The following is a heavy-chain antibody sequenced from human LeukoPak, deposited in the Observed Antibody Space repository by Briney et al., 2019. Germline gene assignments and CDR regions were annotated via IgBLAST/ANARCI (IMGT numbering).Heavy chain of an antibody. CDR3: AKDTPDIQEYFDY. CDR1: GLTFSSYA. D-gene: IGHD2-2*02. J-gene: IGHJ4*02. Sequence: GGSLRLSCAVSGLTFSSYAMSWVRQAPGKGLEWVSAISGSGGSTYYADSVKGRFTISRDNSKNTLYLQMNSLRAEDTAVYYCAKDTPDIQEYFDYWGQGTLVTVSS. CDR2: ISGSGGST. V-gene: IGHV3-23*01.